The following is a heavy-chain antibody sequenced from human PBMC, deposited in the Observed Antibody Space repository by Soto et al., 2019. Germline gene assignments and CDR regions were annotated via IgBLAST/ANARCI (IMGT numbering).Heavy chain of an antibody. J-gene: IGHJ4*02. CDR3: ARGRSTDY. CDR2: IKEDGSDK. Sequence: DVQLLESGGALVQPGESLRLSCAASGFTFEKYWMTWARQAPGKGLELVANIKEDGSDKTYVDSVKGRFTVSRDNTKDFLFLQMNSLRDEDTAVYYCARGRSTDYWGQGTLVILSS. CDR1: GFTFEKYW. V-gene: IGHV3-7*01.